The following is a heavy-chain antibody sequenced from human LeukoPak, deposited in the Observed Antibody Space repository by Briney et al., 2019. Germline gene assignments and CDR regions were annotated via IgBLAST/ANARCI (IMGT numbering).Heavy chain of an antibody. V-gene: IGHV3-23*01. CDR2: ISGSGGST. CDR3: AKDLGVVPPLGWFDP. Sequence: GGSLRLSCAASGFTFSSYAMSWVRQAPGKGLKWVSAISGSGGSTYYADSVKGRFTISRDNSKNTLYLQMNSLRAEDTAVYYCAKDLGVVPPLGWFDPWGQGTLVTVSS. CDR1: GFTFSSYA. D-gene: IGHD2-2*01. J-gene: IGHJ5*02.